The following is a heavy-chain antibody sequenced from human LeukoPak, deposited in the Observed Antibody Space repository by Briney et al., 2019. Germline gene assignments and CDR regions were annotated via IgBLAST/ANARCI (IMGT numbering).Heavy chain of an antibody. Sequence: SETLSLTCAVYGGSFSGYYWSWIRQPPGKGLEWIGEINHSGSTNYNPSLKSRVTISVDTSKNQFSLKLSSVTAADTAVYYCARLHKQWLVRSYYFDYWGQGTLVTVSS. D-gene: IGHD6-19*01. J-gene: IGHJ4*02. CDR2: INHSGST. CDR3: ARLHKQWLVRSYYFDY. V-gene: IGHV4-34*01. CDR1: GGSFSGYY.